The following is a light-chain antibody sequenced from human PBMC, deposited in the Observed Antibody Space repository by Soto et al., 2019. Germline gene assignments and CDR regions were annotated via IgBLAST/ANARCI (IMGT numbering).Light chain of an antibody. J-gene: IGKJ5*01. V-gene: IGKV3-11*01. Sequence: EIVMTQSPGTLSVFPGERVTLSCRASQSVSGYLDWFQQKPGQAPRLLIYDASNRATGIPARFSGSGSGTDFTLTISSLEPEDFAVYYCQQRSNWPITFGQGTRLEIK. CDR3: QQRSNWPIT. CDR2: DAS. CDR1: QSVSGY.